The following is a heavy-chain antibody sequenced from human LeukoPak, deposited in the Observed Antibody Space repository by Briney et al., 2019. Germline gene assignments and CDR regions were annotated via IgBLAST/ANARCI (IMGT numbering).Heavy chain of an antibody. CDR1: GFTFSSYA. CDR3: AKEYYYDSSGYYWGRSGWFDP. CDR2: ISGSGGST. V-gene: IGHV3-23*01. J-gene: IGHJ5*02. Sequence: SGGSLRLSCAASGFTFSSYAMSWVRQAPGKGLEWVSAISGSGGSTYYADSVKGRFTISRDNSKNTLYLQMNSLRAEDTAVYYCAKEYYYDSSGYYWGRSGWFDPWGQGTLVTVSS. D-gene: IGHD3-22*01.